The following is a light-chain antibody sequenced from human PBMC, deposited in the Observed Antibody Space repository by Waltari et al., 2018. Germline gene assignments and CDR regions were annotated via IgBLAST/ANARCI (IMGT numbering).Light chain of an antibody. Sequence: EIVLTQSPATLSLSPGERATLSCRASQSVSSYLAWYQQKPCQAPRLLIYDASNRATGIPARFSGSGSGTDFTLTISSLEPEDCAVYYWQQRSNWPPMYTFGQGTKLEIK. J-gene: IGKJ2*01. CDR3: QQRSNWPPMYT. CDR1: QSVSSY. V-gene: IGKV3-11*01. CDR2: DAS.